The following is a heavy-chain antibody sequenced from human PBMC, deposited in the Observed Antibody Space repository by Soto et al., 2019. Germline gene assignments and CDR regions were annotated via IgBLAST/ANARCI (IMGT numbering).Heavy chain of an antibody. CDR1: GYTFTSYG. CDR2: ISAYNGNT. Sequence: QVQLVQSGAEVKKPGASVNVSCKASGYTFTSYGISWVRQAPGQGLEWMGWISAYNGNTNYAQKLQGRVTMTTDTSTSTAYMELRSLRSDDTAVYYCARDPAQDGDSTDGMDVWGQGTTVTVSS. CDR3: ARDPAQDGDSTDGMDV. D-gene: IGHD4-17*01. V-gene: IGHV1-18*04. J-gene: IGHJ6*02.